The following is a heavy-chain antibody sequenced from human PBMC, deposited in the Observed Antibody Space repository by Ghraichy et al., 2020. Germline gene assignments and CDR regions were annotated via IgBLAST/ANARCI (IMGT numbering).Heavy chain of an antibody. CDR1: GYSFTSYW. CDR3: ARSQPAYYDFWSGYSNDAFDI. Sequence: GESLNISCKGSGYSFTSYWISWVRQMPGKGLEWMGRIDPSDSYTNYSPSFQGHVTISADKSISTAYLQWSSLKASDTAMYYCARSQPAYYDFWSGYSNDAFDIWGQGTMVTVSS. J-gene: IGHJ3*02. V-gene: IGHV5-10-1*01. D-gene: IGHD3-3*01. CDR2: IDPSDSYT.